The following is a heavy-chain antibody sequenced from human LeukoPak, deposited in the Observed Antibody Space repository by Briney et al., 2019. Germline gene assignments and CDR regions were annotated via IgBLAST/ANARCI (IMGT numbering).Heavy chain of an antibody. CDR3: ASSSLRGGMDV. CDR2: IYYSGST. CDR1: GGSISSYY. V-gene: IGHV4-59*08. J-gene: IGHJ6*02. Sequence: SETLSLTCTVSGGSISSYYWSWIRQPPGKGLEWIGYIYYSGSTNYNPSPKSRVTISVDTSKNQFSLKLSSVIAADTAVYYCASSSLRGGMDVWGQGTTVTVSS. D-gene: IGHD3-10*01.